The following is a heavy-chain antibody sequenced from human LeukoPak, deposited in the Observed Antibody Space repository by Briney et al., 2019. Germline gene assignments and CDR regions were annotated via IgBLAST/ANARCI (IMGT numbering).Heavy chain of an antibody. CDR2: IYYSGST. D-gene: IGHD6-13*01. Sequence: SETLSLTCTVSGGSISSGDYYWSWIRQPPGKGLEWIGYIYYSGSTYYNPSLKSRVTISVDTSKNQFSLKLSSVTAADTAVYYCARVVGRVSWFDYWGQGTLVTVSS. CDR1: GGSISSGDYY. CDR3: ARVVGRVSWFDY. V-gene: IGHV4-31*03. J-gene: IGHJ4*02.